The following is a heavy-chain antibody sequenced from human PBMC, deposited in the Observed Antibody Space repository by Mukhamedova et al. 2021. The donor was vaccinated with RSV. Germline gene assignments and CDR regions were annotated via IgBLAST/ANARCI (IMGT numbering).Heavy chain of an antibody. D-gene: IGHD1-26*01. V-gene: IGHV3-23*01. Sequence: GKGLEWVSAIRGSAGSTYYADSVKGRFTISRDNSKNTLYLQVNSLRAEDTAVYFCAKDLFSWELPNRLFDYWGQGTLVTVSS. CDR2: IRGSAGST. CDR3: AKDLFSWELPNRLFDY. J-gene: IGHJ4*02.